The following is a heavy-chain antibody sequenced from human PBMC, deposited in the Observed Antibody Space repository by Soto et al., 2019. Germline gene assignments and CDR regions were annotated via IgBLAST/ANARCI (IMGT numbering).Heavy chain of an antibody. J-gene: IGHJ6*02. CDR3: ARDRTPDYHYYGMDV. V-gene: IGHV4-30-4*01. Sequence: QVQLQESGPGLVKPSQTLSLTCTVSGDSISSGDYYWTWIRQPPGKGLEWIGYIYYSGSAYYNPSLKSRLTISVDTSKNPFSLNLGSVTAADTAVYYCARDRTPDYHYYGMDVWGQGTTVTVSS. CDR1: GDSISSGDYY. D-gene: IGHD2-2*01. CDR2: IYYSGSA.